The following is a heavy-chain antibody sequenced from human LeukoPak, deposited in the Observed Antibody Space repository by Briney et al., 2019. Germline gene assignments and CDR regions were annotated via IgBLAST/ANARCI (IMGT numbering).Heavy chain of an antibody. J-gene: IGHJ4*02. CDR3: ARETTALDY. Sequence: SETLSLTCTVSGGSISGHYWSWIRQSPGKGLEWLGYIYYSGNTAYNPSLKSRITISVDTSKNQFSLRLNSVTAADTAVYYCARETTALDYWGQGTLVTVSS. CDR1: GGSISGHY. CDR2: IYYSGNT. V-gene: IGHV4-59*11. D-gene: IGHD1-1*01.